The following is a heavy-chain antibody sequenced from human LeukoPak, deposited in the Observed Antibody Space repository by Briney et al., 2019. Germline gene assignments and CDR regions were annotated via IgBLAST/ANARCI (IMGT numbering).Heavy chain of an antibody. CDR2: ISGSSLYI. CDR1: GFIFSTYS. J-gene: IGHJ4*02. CDR3: ARDYGYYGSETYSSGY. V-gene: IGHV3-21*01. D-gene: IGHD3-10*01. Sequence: GGSLRLSCAASGFIFSTYSMNWVRQAPGKGLEWVSSISGSSLYIYYADSVKGRFTISRDNAKNSLYLQMNSLRAEDTAVYYCARDYGYYGSETYSSGYWGQGTLVTVSS.